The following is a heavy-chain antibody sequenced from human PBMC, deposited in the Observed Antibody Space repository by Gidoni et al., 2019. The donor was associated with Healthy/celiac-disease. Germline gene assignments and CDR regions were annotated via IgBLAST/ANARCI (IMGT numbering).Heavy chain of an antibody. V-gene: IGHV4-31*03. Sequence: QVQLPESGPGLVKSTQSLSLTCTVSGGCISSGGYYWRWIRQHQGKGLDWIVYIYYSGSTYYNPSLKSRVTISVDTSKNQFSLKLSSVTAADAAVYYGAGDLGSRGSAGAFDIWGQGTMVTVSS. J-gene: IGHJ3*02. CDR2: IYYSGST. D-gene: IGHD3-22*01. CDR1: GGCISSGGYY. CDR3: AGDLGSRGSAGAFDI.